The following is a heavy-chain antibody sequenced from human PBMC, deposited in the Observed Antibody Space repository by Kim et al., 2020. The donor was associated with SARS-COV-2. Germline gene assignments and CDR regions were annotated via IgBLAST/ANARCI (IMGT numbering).Heavy chain of an antibody. CDR2: IAPSGAT. J-gene: IGHJ4*02. D-gene: IGHD5-12*01. Sequence: GGSLRLSCAASGFTFNSHDMSWFHQAPEKGLEWISYIAPSGATFYADSVKGRFTISGDTSKNTVSLQMNSLRAEDTAVYYCARGHVADWGQGTLVTVSS. V-gene: IGHV3-23*01. CDR1: GFTFNSHD. CDR3: ARGHVAD.